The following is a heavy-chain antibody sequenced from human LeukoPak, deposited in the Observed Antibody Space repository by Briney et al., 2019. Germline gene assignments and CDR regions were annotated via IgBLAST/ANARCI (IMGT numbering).Heavy chain of an antibody. J-gene: IGHJ6*02. CDR3: ASWVAAASYGMDV. CDR1: GYTFTVYY. CDR2: INPSSGGT. D-gene: IGHD6-13*01. Sequence: ASVKVSCKASGYTFTVYYMHWVRQAPGQGLEWMGWINPSSGGTNYAQKFQGRVTMTRDTAISTAYMELSRLRSEDTAVYYCASWVAAASYGMDVWGQGTTVTVSS. V-gene: IGHV1-2*02.